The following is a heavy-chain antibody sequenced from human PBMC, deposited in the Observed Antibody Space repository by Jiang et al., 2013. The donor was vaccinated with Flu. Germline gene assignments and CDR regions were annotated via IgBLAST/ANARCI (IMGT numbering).Heavy chain of an antibody. D-gene: IGHD1-26*01. Sequence: AEVKKPGASVKVSCKASGYTFTSYYMHWVRQAPGQGLEWMGIINPSGGSTSYAQKFQGRVTMTRDTSTSTVYMELSSLRSEDTAVYYCARDEGIVGAKYYFDYWGQGTLVTVSS. V-gene: IGHV1-46*01. J-gene: IGHJ4*02. CDR2: INPSGGST. CDR3: ARDEGIVGAKYYFDY. CDR1: GYTFTSYY.